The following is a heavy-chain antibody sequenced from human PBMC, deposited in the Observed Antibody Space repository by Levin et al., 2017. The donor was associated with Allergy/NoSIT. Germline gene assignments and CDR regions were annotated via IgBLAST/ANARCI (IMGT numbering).Heavy chain of an antibody. CDR2: IDRDGSDK. J-gene: IGHJ4*02. CDR3: ARDTHNGAIDY. CDR1: GFIFSSSW. D-gene: IGHD1-1*01. Sequence: GGSLRLSCAASGFIFSSSWMAWVRQAPGKGLEWVADIDRDGSDKYYLDSVKGRFTISRDNAKNSLYLQMNSLRDDDTAVYFCARDTHNGAIDYWGQGTLLTVSS. V-gene: IGHV3-7*01.